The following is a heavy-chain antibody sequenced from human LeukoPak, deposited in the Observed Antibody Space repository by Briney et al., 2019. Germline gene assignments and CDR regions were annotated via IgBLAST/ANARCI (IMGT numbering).Heavy chain of an antibody. J-gene: IGHJ6*03. V-gene: IGHV4-34*01. CDR3: ARGSRRVSYYYYYMDV. Sequence: SETLSLTCAVYGGSFSGYYWSWIRQPPGKGLEWIGEINHSGSTNYNPSLKSRVTISVDTSKNQFSLKLSSVTAADTAVYYCARGSRRVSYYYYYMDVWGKGTTVTVSS. CDR1: GGSFSGYY. CDR2: INHSGST. D-gene: IGHD5/OR15-5a*01.